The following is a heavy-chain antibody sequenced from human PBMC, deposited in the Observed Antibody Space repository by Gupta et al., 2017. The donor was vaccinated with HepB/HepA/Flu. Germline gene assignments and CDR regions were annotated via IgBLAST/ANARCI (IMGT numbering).Heavy chain of an antibody. D-gene: IGHD3-3*01. CDR2: IYPGESET. J-gene: IGHJ4*02. Sequence: VQLVQSGAEVKQPGESLKISCTGSGYIFANYWIGWVRQMPGKGLEWMGIIYPGESETRYSPSFQGQVTISADKSISTAYLQWISLKASDTAMYYCARQRFFDYWGQGTLVTVSS. CDR3: ARQRFFDY. CDR1: GYIFANYW. V-gene: IGHV5-51*01.